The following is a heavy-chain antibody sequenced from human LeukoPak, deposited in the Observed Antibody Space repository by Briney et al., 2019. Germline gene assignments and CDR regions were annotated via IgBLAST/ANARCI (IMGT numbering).Heavy chain of an antibody. J-gene: IGHJ5*02. CDR2: IYYSGST. Sequence: PSETLSLTCTVSGGSISSYYWSWIRQPPGKGLEWIGYIYYSGSTNYNPSLKSRVTISVDTSKNQFSLKLSSVTAADTAVYYCARDQAATDNWFDPWGQGTLVTVSS. CDR1: GGSISSYY. V-gene: IGHV4-59*01. D-gene: IGHD2-15*01. CDR3: ARDQAATDNWFDP.